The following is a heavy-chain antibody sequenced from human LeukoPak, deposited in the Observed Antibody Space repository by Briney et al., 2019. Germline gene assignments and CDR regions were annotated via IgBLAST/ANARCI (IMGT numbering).Heavy chain of an antibody. CDR2: INSSSSYI. CDR3: ARATLRYCMDV. J-gene: IGHJ6*02. D-gene: IGHD3-9*01. Sequence: GGSLRLSCAASGFTFSSYSMNWVRQAPGKGREWVSSINSSSSYIYYADSVKGRFTISRDNAKNSLYLQMNSLRAEDTAVYYCARATLRYCMDVWGQGTTVTVSS. CDR1: GFTFSSYS. V-gene: IGHV3-21*01.